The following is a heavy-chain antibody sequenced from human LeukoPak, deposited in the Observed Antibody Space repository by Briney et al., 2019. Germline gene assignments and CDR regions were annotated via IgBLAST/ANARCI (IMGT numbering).Heavy chain of an antibody. V-gene: IGHV4-61*02. Sequence: SQTLSLTCTASGGSISSGRYYWSWIRQPAGKGLEWIGRIHTSGSTNYNPSLKSRVTISVDTSKNQFSLKLSSVTAADTAVYYCAGGRGIAAAEIWFDPWGQGTLVTVSS. CDR3: AGGRGIAAAEIWFDP. J-gene: IGHJ5*02. CDR1: GGSISSGRYY. D-gene: IGHD6-13*01. CDR2: IHTSGST.